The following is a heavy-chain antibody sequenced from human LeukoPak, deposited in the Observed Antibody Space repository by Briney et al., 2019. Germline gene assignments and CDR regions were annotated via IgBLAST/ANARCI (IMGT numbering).Heavy chain of an antibody. CDR2: TYYRSKWYN. D-gene: IGHD2-15*01. CDR1: GDRVSTNNAA. J-gene: IGHJ6*02. V-gene: IGHV6-1*01. CDR3: AREKVVIAATHYYGMDV. Sequence: SQTLSLTCAISGDRVSTNNAAWSWLRQSPSRGLEWLGSTYYRSKWYNYYAGSVKSRIIFNPDTSKNQFSLQLNSVTPEDTAVHYCAREKVVIAATHYYGMDVWGQGTTVTVSS.